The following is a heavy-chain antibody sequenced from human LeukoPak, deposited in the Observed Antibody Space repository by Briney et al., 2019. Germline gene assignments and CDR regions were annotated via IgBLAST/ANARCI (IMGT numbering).Heavy chain of an antibody. CDR1: GGSISSYY. J-gene: IGHJ5*02. V-gene: IGHV4-59*01. CDR3: ARGHGIDYGDEGWFDP. D-gene: IGHD4-17*01. CDR2: IYYSGST. Sequence: SETLSLTCTVSGGSISSYYWSWIRQPPGKGLEWIGYIYYSGSTNYNPSLKSRVTISVDTSKNQFSLRLSSVTAADTAVYYCARGHGIDYGDEGWFDPWGQGTLVTVSS.